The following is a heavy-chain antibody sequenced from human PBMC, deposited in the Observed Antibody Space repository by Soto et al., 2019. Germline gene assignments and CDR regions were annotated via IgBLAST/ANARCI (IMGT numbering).Heavy chain of an antibody. CDR1: GFTFSSYA. D-gene: IGHD3-22*01. CDR2: ISYDGSNK. V-gene: IGHV3-30-3*01. Sequence: QVQLVESGGGVVQPGRSLRLSCAASGFTFSSYAMHWVRQAPGKGLEWVAVISYDGSNKYYADSVKGRFTISRDNSKNTLYLQMNSLRAEDTAVYYCASPYDDSSGYYYPLDYWGQGTLVTVSS. J-gene: IGHJ4*02. CDR3: ASPYDDSSGYYYPLDY.